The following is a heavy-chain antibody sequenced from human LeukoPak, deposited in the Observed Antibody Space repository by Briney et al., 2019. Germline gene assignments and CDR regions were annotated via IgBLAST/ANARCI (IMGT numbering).Heavy chain of an antibody. D-gene: IGHD6-13*01. J-gene: IGHJ6*03. Sequence: GGSLRLSCAASGFTFSSYAMHWVRQAPGKGLEYVSAISSNGGSTYYADSVKGRFTISRDNSKNTLYLQMNSLRAEDTAVYYCAKGSAAYYYYYYYMDVWGKGTTVTISS. V-gene: IGHV3-64*04. CDR3: AKGSAAYYYYYYYMDV. CDR1: GFTFSSYA. CDR2: ISSNGGST.